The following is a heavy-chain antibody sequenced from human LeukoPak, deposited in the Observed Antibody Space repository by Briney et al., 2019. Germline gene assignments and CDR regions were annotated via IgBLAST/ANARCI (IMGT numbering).Heavy chain of an antibody. V-gene: IGHV3-48*03. D-gene: IGHD6-19*01. CDR3: AREVYISGWKHFDY. CDR2: ISSSGSTI. CDR1: GFTFNSYE. J-gene: IGHJ4*02. Sequence: GGSLRLSCEVSGFTFNSYEMNWVRQAPGKGLEWVSYISSSGSTIYYTDSVKGRFTISRENAKNSLYLQMNSLRAEDTAVYYCAREVYISGWKHFDYWGQGTLVTVSS.